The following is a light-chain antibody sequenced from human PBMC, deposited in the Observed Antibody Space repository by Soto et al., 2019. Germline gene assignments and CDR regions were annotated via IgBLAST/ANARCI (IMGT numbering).Light chain of an antibody. CDR2: DAS. Sequence: DIQMTQSPSTLSASVGDRVTITCRASQSISSWLAWYQQKPGKAPKLLIYDASSLESGVPSRFSGSGSGTESTLTISSLQPDDFTTYYCEQYNSYLYSFGQRTKLEIK. CDR3: EQYNSYLYS. V-gene: IGKV1-5*01. J-gene: IGKJ2*01. CDR1: QSISSW.